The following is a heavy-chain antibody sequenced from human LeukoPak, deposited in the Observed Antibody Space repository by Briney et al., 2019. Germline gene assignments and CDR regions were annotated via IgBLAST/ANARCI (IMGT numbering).Heavy chain of an antibody. CDR3: AKDKEGFTVTTEYFDY. CDR2: IYSDNT. CDR1: GFTVSSNS. D-gene: IGHD4-17*01. Sequence: GGSLRLSCTVSGFTVSSNSMSWVRQAPGKGLEWVSFIYSDNTHYSDSVKGRFTISRDNSKNTLYLQMNSLRAEDTAVYYCAKDKEGFTVTTEYFDYWGQGTLVTVSS. V-gene: IGHV3-53*01. J-gene: IGHJ4*02.